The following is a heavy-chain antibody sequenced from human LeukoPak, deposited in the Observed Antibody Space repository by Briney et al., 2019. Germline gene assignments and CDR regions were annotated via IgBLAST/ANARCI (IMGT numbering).Heavy chain of an antibody. J-gene: IGHJ6*04. Sequence: GGSLRLSCAASGFTFSSYSMNWVRQAPGKGLEWVSSISSSSSYIYYADSVKRRFTISRDNAKNSLYLQMNSLRAEDTAVYYCARDWYSSSWYDPYYYYYYGMDVWGEGTTVTVSS. CDR2: ISSSSSYI. CDR3: ARDWYSSSWYDPYYYYYYGMDV. D-gene: IGHD6-13*01. CDR1: GFTFSSYS. V-gene: IGHV3-21*01.